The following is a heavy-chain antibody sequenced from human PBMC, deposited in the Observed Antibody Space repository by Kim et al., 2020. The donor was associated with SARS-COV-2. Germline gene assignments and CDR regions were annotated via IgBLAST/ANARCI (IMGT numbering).Heavy chain of an antibody. CDR2: IDWDDDK. V-gene: IGHV2-70*01. Sequence: SGPTLVNPTQTLTLTCTFSGLSLSTSGMCVTWIRQPPGKALEWLAMIDWDDDKHYSTSLRSRLTISKDISKNQVVLTMTNMDPVDTATFYCARIRRDSSAYRTIDYWGRGTLVTVSS. CDR1: GLSLSTSGMC. CDR3: ARIRRDSSAYRTIDY. J-gene: IGHJ4*02. D-gene: IGHD3-22*01.